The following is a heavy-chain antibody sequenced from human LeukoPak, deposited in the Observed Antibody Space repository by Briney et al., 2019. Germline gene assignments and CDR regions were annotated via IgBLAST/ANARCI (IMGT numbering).Heavy chain of an antibody. CDR2: IKQDGSEK. CDR3: AREIPESGYSYD. CDR1: GFTLSSYR. D-gene: IGHD5-18*01. Sequence: GGALRHSRAASGFTLSSYRMSWVRQAPGKGREWVANIKQDGSEKYYVDSVKPRFTISRDNAKNSLYLQMNSLRAEDAAVYYCAREIPESGYSYDWGQGTLVTVSS. J-gene: IGHJ4*02. V-gene: IGHV3-7*01.